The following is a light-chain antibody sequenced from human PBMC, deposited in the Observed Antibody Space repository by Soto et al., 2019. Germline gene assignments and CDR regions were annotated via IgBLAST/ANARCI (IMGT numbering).Light chain of an antibody. Sequence: QSVLTQPPSVSGAPGPRVTISCTGSSSNNGTPWPVHWYQQLPRAAPKLLIYDNNNRPSGVPDRFSGSKSGTSASLAITGLQTEDEADYYCQSYDISLSAWVFGGGTQLTVL. CDR1: SSNNGTPWP. V-gene: IGLV1-40*01. J-gene: IGLJ7*01. CDR2: DNN. CDR3: QSYDISLSAWV.